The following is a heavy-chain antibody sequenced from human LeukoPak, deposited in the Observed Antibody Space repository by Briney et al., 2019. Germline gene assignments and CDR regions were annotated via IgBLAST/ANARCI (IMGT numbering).Heavy chain of an antibody. CDR1: GDSITNNNYY. J-gene: IGHJ5*02. Sequence: PSETLSLTCTVSGDSITNNNYYWGWIRQPPGKGLEWIGSIYYSGSTYYNPSLKSRVTISVDTSKNQFSLKLSSVAAADTAVYYCARHGAIAASPGGNWFDPWGQGTLVTVSS. V-gene: IGHV4-39*01. CDR2: IYYSGST. CDR3: ARHGAIAASPGGNWFDP. D-gene: IGHD6-6*01.